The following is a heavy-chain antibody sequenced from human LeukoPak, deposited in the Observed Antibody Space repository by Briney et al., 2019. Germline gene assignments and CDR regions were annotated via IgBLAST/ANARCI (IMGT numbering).Heavy chain of an antibody. J-gene: IGHJ4*02. D-gene: IGHD3-10*01. V-gene: IGHV4-39*01. Sequence: NPSETLSLTCSVSGGSISRSNYYWGWIRQPPGKGLEWIGSIYYSGSTYYNLSLKSRVTISVDTSKNQFSLKLSSVTAADTAVYYCARHGSGSYYNPPDYWGQGTLVTVSS. CDR3: ARHGSGSYYNPPDY. CDR2: IYYSGST. CDR1: GGSISRSNYY.